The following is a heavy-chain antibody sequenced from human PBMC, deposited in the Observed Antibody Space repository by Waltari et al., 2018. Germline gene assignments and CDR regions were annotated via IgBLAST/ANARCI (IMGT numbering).Heavy chain of an antibody. CDR1: GFTFKNEE. Sequence: EVQLVESGGGVVQPGGSLRLSCAGSGFTFKNEEMNWGRKAPGKGLEWVSYISVSGSTMYYADSVRGRFSISRDNAKNSLYLQMNSLRVEDTAVYYCARGWVAPAGTHFQQWGQGTLVTVSS. J-gene: IGHJ1*01. CDR3: ARGWVAPAGTHFQQ. CDR2: ISVSGSTM. V-gene: IGHV3-48*03. D-gene: IGHD2-2*01.